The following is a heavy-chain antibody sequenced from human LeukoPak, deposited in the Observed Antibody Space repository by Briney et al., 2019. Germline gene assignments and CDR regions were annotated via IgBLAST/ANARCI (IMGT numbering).Heavy chain of an antibody. CDR3: AREEGRGSSWSRGGWFDP. V-gene: IGHV4-59*12. CDR2: IYYTGST. Sequence: SETLSLTCTVSGDSISSYYWNWIRQPPGKGLEWIAYIYYTGSTNYNPSLKSRVTISIDTSKNQFSLELSSVTAADTAVYYCAREEGRGSSWSRGGWFDPWGQGTLVTVSS. J-gene: IGHJ5*02. CDR1: GDSISSYY. D-gene: IGHD6-13*01.